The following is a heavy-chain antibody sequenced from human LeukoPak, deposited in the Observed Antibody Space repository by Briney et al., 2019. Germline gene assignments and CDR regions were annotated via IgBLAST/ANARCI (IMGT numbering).Heavy chain of an antibody. CDR2: ISGSGGST. V-gene: IGHV3-23*01. D-gene: IGHD5-18*01. Sequence: PGGGLRLSCAASGFTFSSYAMSWVRQAPGKGLEWVSAISGSGGSTYDADSVKGRFTISRDNSKNTLYLQMNSLRAEDTAVYYCAKVQKSMVTSIDYWGQGTLVTVSS. J-gene: IGHJ4*02. CDR3: AKVQKSMVTSIDY. CDR1: GFTFSSYA.